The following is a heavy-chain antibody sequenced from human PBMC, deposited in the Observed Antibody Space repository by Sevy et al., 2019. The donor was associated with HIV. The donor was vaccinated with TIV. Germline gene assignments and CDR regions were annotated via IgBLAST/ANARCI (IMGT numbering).Heavy chain of an antibody. CDR2: INHSGST. D-gene: IGHD3-3*01. CDR1: GGSFSGYY. CDR3: ARGRGYYDFWSGNIRRTDYYYYGMDV. Sequence: ETLSLTCAVYGGSFSGYYWSWIRQPPGKGLEWIGEINHSGSTIYNPSLKSRVTISVDTSKNQFSLKLSSVTAADTAVYYCARGRGYYDFWSGNIRRTDYYYYGMDVWGQGTTVTVSS. V-gene: IGHV4-34*01. J-gene: IGHJ6*02.